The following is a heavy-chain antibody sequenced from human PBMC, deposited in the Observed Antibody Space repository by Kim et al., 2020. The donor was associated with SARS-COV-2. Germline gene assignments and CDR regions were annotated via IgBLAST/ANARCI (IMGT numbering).Heavy chain of an antibody. D-gene: IGHD4-17*01. CDR3: ARHYYYGGLYYYYVIDV. V-gene: IGHV4-59*08. CDR2: IYYSGNT. Sequence: SETLSLTCTVSGGSISSYYWSWIRQPPGKGLEWIGYIYYSGNTTYNPSLKSRVTISVDTSKNQFSLKLSYETAADTAVYYCARHYYYGGLYYYYVIDVGG. J-gene: IGHJ6*01. CDR1: GGSISSYY.